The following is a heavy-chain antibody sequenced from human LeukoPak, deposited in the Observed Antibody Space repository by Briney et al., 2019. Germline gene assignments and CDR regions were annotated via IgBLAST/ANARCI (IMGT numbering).Heavy chain of an antibody. CDR1: GYTFTGYY. Sequence: ASVKVSCKASGYTFTGYYMHWVRQAPGQGLEWMGWINPNSGGTNYAQKFQGRVTMTRDTSTSTAYMELSRLRSDDTAVYYCARVLWFGELLGNNWFDPWGQGTLVTVSS. D-gene: IGHD3-10*01. CDR2: INPNSGGT. J-gene: IGHJ5*02. V-gene: IGHV1-2*02. CDR3: ARVLWFGELLGNNWFDP.